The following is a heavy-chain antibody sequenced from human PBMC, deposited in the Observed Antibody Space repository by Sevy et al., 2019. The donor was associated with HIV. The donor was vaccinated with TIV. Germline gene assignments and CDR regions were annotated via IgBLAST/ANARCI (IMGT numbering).Heavy chain of an antibody. V-gene: IGHV4-61*01. CDR1: GGSVSSGSYY. CDR2: IYYSGST. J-gene: IGHJ5*02. D-gene: IGHD2-2*01. Sequence: SETLSLTCTVSGGSVSSGSYYWSWIRQPPGKGLEWIGYIYYSGSTNYNPSLKSRVTISVDTSKNQFPLKLSSVTAAETAVYYCARERASHIVVVPAAISTWFDPWGQGTLVTVSS. CDR3: ARERASHIVVVPAAISTWFDP.